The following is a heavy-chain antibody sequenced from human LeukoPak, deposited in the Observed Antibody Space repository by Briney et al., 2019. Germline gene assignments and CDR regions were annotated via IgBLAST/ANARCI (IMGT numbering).Heavy chain of an antibody. J-gene: IGHJ4*02. CDR1: GFTFSIYA. Sequence: GGSLRLSCAASGFTFSIYAMSWVRQAPGKGLEWVSAISGSGGSTYYADSVKGRFTISRDNSKNTLYLQMNSLRAEDTAVYYCAKDLSWFGELLPYYFDYWGQGTLVTVSS. D-gene: IGHD3-10*01. V-gene: IGHV3-23*01. CDR2: ISGSGGST. CDR3: AKDLSWFGELLPYYFDY.